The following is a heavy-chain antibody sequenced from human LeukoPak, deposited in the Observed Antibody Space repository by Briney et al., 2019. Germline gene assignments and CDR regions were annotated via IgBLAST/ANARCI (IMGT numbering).Heavy chain of an antibody. V-gene: IGHV1-8*03. J-gene: IGHJ6*03. D-gene: IGHD7-27*01. CDR1: RYTITSYD. Sequence: ASVKVSCKASRYTITSYDINWVRQATAQGLEWMGWMNPNTGNTGYAQKFQGRITFTRDISINTAYMELSSLRSDDTAVYYCARVPTLGIYYYYHYMDVWGKGTTVTVSS. CDR2: MNPNTGNT. CDR3: ARVPTLGIYYYYHYMDV.